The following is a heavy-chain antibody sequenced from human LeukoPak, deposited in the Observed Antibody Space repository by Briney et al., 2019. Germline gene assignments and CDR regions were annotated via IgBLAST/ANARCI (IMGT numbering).Heavy chain of an antibody. CDR1: GGSISINNYY. CDR3: ARHSHNGAVDY. J-gene: IGHJ4*02. Sequence: PSETLSLTCTVSGGSISINNYYWGWIRQPPGKGLEWIGSIYYSGSTYYSPSLKSRATISVDTSKNQFSLKVSSVTAADTAVYYCARHSHNGAVDYWGQGTLVTVSS. CDR2: IYYSGST. D-gene: IGHD2-8*01. V-gene: IGHV4-39*01.